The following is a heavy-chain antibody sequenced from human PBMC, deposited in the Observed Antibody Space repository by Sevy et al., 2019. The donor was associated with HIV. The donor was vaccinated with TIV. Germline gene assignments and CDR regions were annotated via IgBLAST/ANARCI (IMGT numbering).Heavy chain of an antibody. CDR3: ATEALDCEGGDYYYYGFDV. CDR2: IRSETEGGTT. D-gene: IGHD2-21*01. V-gene: IGHV3-15*01. J-gene: IGHJ6*02. Sequence: GGSLRLSCAASGFTFSHNWMSWVRQAPGKGLEWVGRIRSETEGGTTDYAAPVKGRFTISRDDSKNKLYLQMNSLKTEDTAVYYCATEALDCEGGDYYYYGFDVWGQGTTVTVSS. CDR1: GFTFSHNW.